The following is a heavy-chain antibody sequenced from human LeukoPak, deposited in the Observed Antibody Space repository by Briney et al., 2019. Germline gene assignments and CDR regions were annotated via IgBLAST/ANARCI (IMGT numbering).Heavy chain of an antibody. CDR2: INHSGST. D-gene: IGHD3-22*01. V-gene: IGHV4-34*01. J-gene: IGHJ3*02. CDR3: ARPQMVVLRTGWAFDI. Sequence: SETLSLTCAVYGGSLSGYYWSWIRQPPGKGLEWIGEINHSGSTNYNPSLKSRVTISVDTSKNQFSLKLSSVTAADTAVYYCARPQMVVLRTGWAFDIWGQGTMVTVSS. CDR1: GGSLSGYY.